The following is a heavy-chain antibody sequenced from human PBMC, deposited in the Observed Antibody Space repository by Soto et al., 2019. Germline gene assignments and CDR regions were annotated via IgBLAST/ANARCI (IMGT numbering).Heavy chain of an antibody. CDR1: GFTFSSYS. J-gene: IGHJ6*02. Sequence: PGGSLRLSCAASGFTFSSYSMNWVRQAPGKGLEWVSSISSSSSYIYYADSVRGRFTISRDNAKNSLYLQMNSLRAEDTAVYYCARGRIYYYYYGMDVWGQGTTVTVSS. CDR3: ARGRIYYYYYGMDV. CDR2: ISSSSSYI. V-gene: IGHV3-21*01.